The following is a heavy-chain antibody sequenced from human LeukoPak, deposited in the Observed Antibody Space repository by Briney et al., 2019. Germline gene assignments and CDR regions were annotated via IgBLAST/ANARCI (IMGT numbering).Heavy chain of an antibody. D-gene: IGHD3-10*01. Sequence: KTGGSLRLSCAASGFTYSSYSMNWVRQAPGKGLEWVSSISSSSSYIYYADSVKGRFTISRDNAKNSLYLQMNSLRAEDTAVYYCARDRLLWFGEFYYGMDVWGQGTTVTVSS. V-gene: IGHV3-21*01. J-gene: IGHJ6*02. CDR3: ARDRLLWFGEFYYGMDV. CDR2: ISSSSSYI. CDR1: GFTYSSYS.